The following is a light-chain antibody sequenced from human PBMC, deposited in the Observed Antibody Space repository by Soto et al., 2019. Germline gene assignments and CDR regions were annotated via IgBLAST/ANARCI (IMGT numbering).Light chain of an antibody. CDR1: SSDVGGYNS. Sequence: QSVLTQPASVSGSPGPSIAISCTGTSSDVGGYNSASWYQQHPGKAPKLLIYDVSNRPSGVSNRFSGSKSGNTASLTISGLQAEDEADYYCSSYSTGGSYVFGTGTKVTVL. V-gene: IGLV2-14*03. J-gene: IGLJ1*01. CDR2: DVS. CDR3: SSYSTGGSYV.